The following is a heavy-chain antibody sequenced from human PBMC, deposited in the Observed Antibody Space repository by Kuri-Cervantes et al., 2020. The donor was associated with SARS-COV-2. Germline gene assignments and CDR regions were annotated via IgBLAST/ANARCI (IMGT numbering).Heavy chain of an antibody. J-gene: IGHJ4*02. Sequence: GGSLKLSCAASGFTFSGSAMHWVRQGSGKGLEWVGRVRGKANNYATAYAASVKGRFTISRGDSKNMAYLQMNSLKTEDTAVYYCTTLIDYWGQGALVTVLL. V-gene: IGHV3-73*01. CDR3: TTLIDY. CDR2: VRGKANNYAT. CDR1: GFTFSGSA.